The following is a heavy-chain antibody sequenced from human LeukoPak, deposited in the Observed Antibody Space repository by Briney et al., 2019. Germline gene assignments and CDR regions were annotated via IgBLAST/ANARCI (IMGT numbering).Heavy chain of an antibody. Sequence: SETLPLTCTVSGGSMSGHWWSWVRQSPGKGLEWIAHIYHTGLTYFNPSLQSRVTISVDTSKKQFSLTLSSVTAADAAVYFCAKYMTVSTSRHYMDVWGKGTTVAVSS. CDR2: IYHTGLT. D-gene: IGHD2-2*01. CDR3: AKYMTVSTSRHYMDV. J-gene: IGHJ6*03. V-gene: IGHV4-59*11. CDR1: GGSMSGHW.